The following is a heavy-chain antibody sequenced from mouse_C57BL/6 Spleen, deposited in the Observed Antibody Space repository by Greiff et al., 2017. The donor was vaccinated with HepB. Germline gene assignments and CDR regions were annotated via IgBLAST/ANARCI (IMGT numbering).Heavy chain of an antibody. CDR3: ATGYEGDY. Sequence: VKLQQPGAELVRPGTSVKLSCKASGYTFTSYWMHWVKQRPGQGLEWIGVIDPSDSYTNYNQKFKGKATLTVDTSSSTAYMQLSSLTSEDSAVYYCATGYEGDYWGQGTTLTVSS. CDR1: GYTFTSYW. CDR2: IDPSDSYT. D-gene: IGHD2-2*01. J-gene: IGHJ2*01. V-gene: IGHV1-59*01.